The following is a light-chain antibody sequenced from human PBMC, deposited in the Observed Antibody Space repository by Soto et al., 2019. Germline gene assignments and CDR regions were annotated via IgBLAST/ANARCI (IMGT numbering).Light chain of an antibody. Sequence: EIVVTQSPGTLSLYPRERAHLSCMASQRISNSYLAWYQQKPGQAPRLLLYDASSRATGIPDRVSGSGSGTDFTLTISRLEPEDFAVYYCQQYGNSPITFGQGTRLEI. V-gene: IGKV3-20*01. J-gene: IGKJ5*01. CDR1: QRISNSY. CDR3: QQYGNSPIT. CDR2: DAS.